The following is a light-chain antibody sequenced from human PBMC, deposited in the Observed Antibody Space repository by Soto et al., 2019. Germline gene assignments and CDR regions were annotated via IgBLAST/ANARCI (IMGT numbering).Light chain of an antibody. J-gene: IGLJ1*01. CDR3: AAWVDSLNGYV. CDR2: SNN. CDR1: SSNIGSNT. Sequence: QSVLTQPPSASGTPGQRVTISCSGSSSNIGSNTVNWYQQLPGTAPKLLIYSNNQRPSGVPARFSGSKSGTSASLAISGLQSEDAADYYCAAWVDSLNGYVFGSGTKLTVL. V-gene: IGLV1-44*01.